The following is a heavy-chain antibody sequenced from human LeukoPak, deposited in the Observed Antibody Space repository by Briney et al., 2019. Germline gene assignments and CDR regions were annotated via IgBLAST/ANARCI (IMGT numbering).Heavy chain of an antibody. CDR3: ARQPGIAAAALNWLAL. Sequence: GGALNIYLKCFGYSLNNYWIGWVRQTPGKGLEGMGSIYLCESDTIYSPSFQGQLTISADKPISTAYLQWSSLKASDTAMYYCARQPGIAAAALNWLALWGQETLVTLS. J-gene: IGHJ5*02. D-gene: IGHD6-13*01. CDR1: GYSLNNYW. V-gene: IGHV5-51*01. CDR2: IYLCESDT.